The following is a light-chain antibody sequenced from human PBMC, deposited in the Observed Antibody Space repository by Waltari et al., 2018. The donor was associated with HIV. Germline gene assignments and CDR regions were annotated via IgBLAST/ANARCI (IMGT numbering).Light chain of an antibody. Sequence: DIVMTQSPATLSVSPGERATLSCRASQSISNNLAWYQQKPGQAPRLLRYDASTRATGVRARFSGSGSGTEFTLTISSLQSEDVAVYYCQQYINWPPYTFGQGTKLEIK. CDR2: DAS. CDR3: QQYINWPPYT. CDR1: QSISNN. V-gene: IGKV3-15*01. J-gene: IGKJ2*01.